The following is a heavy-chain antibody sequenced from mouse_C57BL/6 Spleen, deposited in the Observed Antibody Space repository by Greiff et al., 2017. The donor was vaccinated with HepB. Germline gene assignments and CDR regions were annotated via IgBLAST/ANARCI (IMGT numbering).Heavy chain of an antibody. CDR1: GYTFTSYW. J-gene: IGHJ4*01. V-gene: IGHV1-50*01. CDR2: IDPSDSYT. D-gene: IGHD2-1*01. Sequence: QVQLQQPGAELVKPGASVKLSCKASGYTFTSYWMQWVKQRPGQGLEWIGEIDPSDSYTNYNQKFKGKATLTVDTSSSTAYMQLSSLTSEDSAVYYCARGDYGNDYYAMDYWGQGTTLTVSS. CDR3: ARGDYGNDYYAMDY.